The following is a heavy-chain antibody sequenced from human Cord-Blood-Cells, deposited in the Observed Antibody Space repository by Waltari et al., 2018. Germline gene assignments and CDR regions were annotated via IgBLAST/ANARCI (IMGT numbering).Heavy chain of an antibody. CDR3: ARAAEYSSSYYYYGMDV. D-gene: IGHD6-6*01. CDR2: INHSGST. V-gene: IGHV4-34*01. J-gene: IGHJ6*02. Sequence: PPGKGLEWIGEINHSGSTNYNPSLKSRVTISVDTSKNQFSLKLSSVTAADTAVYYCARAAEYSSSYYYYGMDVWGQGTTVTVSS.